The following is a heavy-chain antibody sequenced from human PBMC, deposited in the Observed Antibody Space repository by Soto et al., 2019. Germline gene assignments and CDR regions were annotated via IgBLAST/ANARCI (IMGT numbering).Heavy chain of an antibody. V-gene: IGHV3-23*01. Sequence: GSLRLSCAASGFTCSSYAMSWVRQAPGKGLEWVSAISGSGGSTYYADSVKGRFTISRDNSKNTLYLQMNSLRAEDTAVYYCAKDQEFLRAVAGFDYWGQGTLVTVSS. CDR2: ISGSGGST. D-gene: IGHD6-19*01. J-gene: IGHJ4*02. CDR1: GFTCSSYA. CDR3: AKDQEFLRAVAGFDY.